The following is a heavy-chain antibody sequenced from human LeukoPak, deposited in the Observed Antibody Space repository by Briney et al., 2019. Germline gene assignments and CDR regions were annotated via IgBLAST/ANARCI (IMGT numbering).Heavy chain of an antibody. V-gene: IGHV1-69*01. D-gene: IGHD6-19*01. Sequence: SVKVSCKASGGTFSSYAISWVRQAPGQRLEWMGGIIPIFGTANYAQKFQGRVTITADESTSTAYMELSSLRSEDTAVYYCARAQQWLVSYFDYWGQGTLVTVSS. J-gene: IGHJ4*02. CDR3: ARAQQWLVSYFDY. CDR2: IIPIFGTA. CDR1: GGTFSSYA.